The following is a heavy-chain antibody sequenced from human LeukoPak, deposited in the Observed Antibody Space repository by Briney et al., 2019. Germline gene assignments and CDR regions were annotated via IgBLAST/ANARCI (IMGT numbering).Heavy chain of an antibody. CDR1: GGSISSSNYY. V-gene: IGHV4-39*07. CDR2: IYYSGST. D-gene: IGHD3-22*01. J-gene: IGHJ4*02. Sequence: SETLSLTCSVSGGSISSSNYYWGWVRQPPGKGLEWIGSIYYSGSTYYNPSLKSRVTIFVDTSKNQFSLKLSSVTAADTAVYYCAREKYYYDSSGYYYFSYPDYWGQGTLVTVSS. CDR3: AREKYYYDSSGYYYFSYPDY.